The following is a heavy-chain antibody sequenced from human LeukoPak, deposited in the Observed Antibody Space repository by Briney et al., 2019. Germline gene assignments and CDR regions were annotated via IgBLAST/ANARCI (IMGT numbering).Heavy chain of an antibody. CDR3: AKDSIAASDY. J-gene: IGHJ4*02. CDR1: RFTFSNCD. CDR2: IRYDGSNK. Sequence: GSLRLTRLASRFTFSNCDIHWVPQAPAQAPEWVTFIRYDGSNKYYADSVKGRFTISRDNFKNTLYLQMNSLRAEDTAVYYCAKDSIAASDYWGQGTLVTVSS. D-gene: IGHD6-13*01. V-gene: IGHV3-30*02.